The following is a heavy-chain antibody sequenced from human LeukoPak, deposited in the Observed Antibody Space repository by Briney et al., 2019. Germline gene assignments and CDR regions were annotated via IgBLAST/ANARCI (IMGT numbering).Heavy chain of an antibody. CDR1: GYSISNGYY. J-gene: IGHJ3*02. CDR3: ARVVSVTSNAFDI. V-gene: IGHV4-38-2*02. Sequence: SETLSLTCIVSGYSISNGYYWGWIRQPPGQGLEWIGSIYQSGSSYYNPSLKSRVTISVDTSKDQFSLKLSSVTAADTAVYYCARVVSVTSNAFDIWGQGTMVTVSS. CDR2: IYQSGSS. D-gene: IGHD4-17*01.